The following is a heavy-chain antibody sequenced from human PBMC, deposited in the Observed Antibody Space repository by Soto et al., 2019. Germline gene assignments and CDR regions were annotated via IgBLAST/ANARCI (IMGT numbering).Heavy chain of an antibody. V-gene: IGHV4-34*01. CDR2: INHSGST. J-gene: IGHJ4*02. CDR1: GGSFSDYY. CDR3: ARSSRDC. Sequence: PSETLSLTCAVYGGSFSDYYWSWIRQPPGKGLEWIGEINHSGSTNYNPSLKSRVTISVDTSKNQFSLELSSLTSDDTAVYYCARSSRDCWGQGTQVTVSS.